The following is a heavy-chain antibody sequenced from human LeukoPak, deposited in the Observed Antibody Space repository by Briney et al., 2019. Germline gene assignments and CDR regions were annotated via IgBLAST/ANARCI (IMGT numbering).Heavy chain of an antibody. CDR2: IKEDGRET. CDR3: ASYHY. V-gene: IGHV3-7*02. CDR1: GFTFSTYW. J-gene: IGHJ4*02. Sequence: GGSLRLSCAASGFTFSTYWMSGVRRSLGKGLEWVANIKEDGRETSYVDSVKGRFTISRDNAKNSLYLQMSGLRAEDTAVYYCASYHYWGQGTLVTVSS. D-gene: IGHD2-2*01.